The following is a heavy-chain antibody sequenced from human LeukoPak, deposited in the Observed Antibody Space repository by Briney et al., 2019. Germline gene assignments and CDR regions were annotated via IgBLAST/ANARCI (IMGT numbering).Heavy chain of an antibody. CDR1: GFTFGSYA. J-gene: IGHJ4*02. V-gene: IGHV3-23*01. Sequence: GGSLRLSCAASGFTFGSYAMYWVRQAPGKGLEWVSGIFGSGGSAHYADSVKGRFTISRDNSKNTVCLQMDSLRVEDTAIYYCAKTTTGYSSGRYPAWPIDYWGQGTLVTASS. D-gene: IGHD2-15*01. CDR2: IFGSGGSA. CDR3: AKTTTGYSSGRYPAWPIDY.